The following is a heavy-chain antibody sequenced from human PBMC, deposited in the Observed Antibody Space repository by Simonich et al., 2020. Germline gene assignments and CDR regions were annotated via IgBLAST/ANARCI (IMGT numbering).Heavy chain of an antibody. J-gene: IGHJ2*01. CDR2: IYYSGRT. CDR3: ARRTTGITIFGVVTNNGYFDL. CDR1: GGSISSYY. Sequence: ESGPGLVKPSETLSLTCTVSGGSISSYYWSWIRQPPVKGLEWIGYIYYSGRTTYTPSLKSRVTISVDTSKNQLSLKLISVTAADTAVYYCARRTTGITIFGVVTNNGYFDLWGRGTLVTVSS. V-gene: IGHV4-59*12. D-gene: IGHD3-3*01.